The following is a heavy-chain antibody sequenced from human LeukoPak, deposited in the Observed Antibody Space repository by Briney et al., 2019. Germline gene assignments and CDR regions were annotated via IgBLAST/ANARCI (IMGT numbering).Heavy chain of an antibody. CDR2: INPNSGGT. CDR3: AREPPLDSSGYVGAGGGSDY. V-gene: IGHV1-2*02. D-gene: IGHD3-22*01. CDR1: GYTFTGYY. J-gene: IGHJ4*02. Sequence: GASVKVSCKASGYTFTGYYMHWVRQAPGQGLEWMGWINPNSGGTNYAQKFQGRVTMTRDTSISTAYMELSRLRSDDTAVYYCAREPPLDSSGYVGAGGGSDYWGQGTLVTVSS.